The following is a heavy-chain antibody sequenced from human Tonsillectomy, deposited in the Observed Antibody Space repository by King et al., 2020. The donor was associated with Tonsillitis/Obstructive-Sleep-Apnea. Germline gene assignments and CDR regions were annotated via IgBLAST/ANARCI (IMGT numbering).Heavy chain of an antibody. CDR1: GFSLSATAMG. CDR3: AHATRGSLAGLSRWYFDL. V-gene: IGHV2-5*02. D-gene: IGHD6-19*01. Sequence: TLKESGPTLVKPTQTLTLTCTFSGFSLSATAMGVGWIRQPPGKALEWLALIYWDDDRRYSPSLKSRLTITKDTSKNQVVLTMTNMDPIDTGTYYCAHATRGSLAGLSRWYFDLWRRGTLVTVPS. J-gene: IGHJ2*01. CDR2: IYWDDDR.